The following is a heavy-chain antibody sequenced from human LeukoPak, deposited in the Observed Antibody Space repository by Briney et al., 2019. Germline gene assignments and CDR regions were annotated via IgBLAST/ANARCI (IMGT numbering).Heavy chain of an antibody. D-gene: IGHD2-2*01. CDR2: INQGGSEQ. J-gene: IGHJ4*02. CDR1: GFTFSSYW. Sequence: GGSLRFSCAASGFTFSSYWMSWVRQAPGKGLEWVANINQGGSEQYSVDSVKGRFTISRDNAKNSLYLQMNSLRAEDTAVYYCARRGPARWDIVVVPVAAFDYWGQGTLVTVSS. CDR3: ARRGPARWDIVVVPVAAFDY. V-gene: IGHV3-7*01.